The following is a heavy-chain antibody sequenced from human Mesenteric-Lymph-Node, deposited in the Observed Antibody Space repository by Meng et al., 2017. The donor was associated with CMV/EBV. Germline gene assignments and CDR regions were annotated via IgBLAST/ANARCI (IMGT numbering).Heavy chain of an antibody. Sequence: LSLTGAASGFIFDDYGMSWVRQGPGKGLEWVSSINWNGESTGYADSVKGRFTISRDNAKNSLYLQMNSLRAEDTALYYCARVDSSHYYGMDVWGQGTTVTVSS. D-gene: IGHD6-13*01. CDR1: GFIFDDYG. J-gene: IGHJ6*02. CDR3: ARVDSSHYYGMDV. V-gene: IGHV3-20*04. CDR2: INWNGEST.